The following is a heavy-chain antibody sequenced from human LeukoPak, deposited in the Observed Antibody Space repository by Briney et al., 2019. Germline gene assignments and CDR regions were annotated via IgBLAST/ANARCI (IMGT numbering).Heavy chain of an antibody. CDR1: GGSFSGYY. CDR3: ARGRAIQLF. CDR2: INHSGST. V-gene: IGHV4-34*01. D-gene: IGHD5-18*01. J-gene: IGHJ4*02. Sequence: PSETLSLTCAVYGGSFSGYYWSWIRQPPGKGLEWIGEINHSGSTNYNPSLKSRVTISVDTSKNQFSLKLSSVTAADTAVYYCARGRAIQLFWGQGTLVTVSS.